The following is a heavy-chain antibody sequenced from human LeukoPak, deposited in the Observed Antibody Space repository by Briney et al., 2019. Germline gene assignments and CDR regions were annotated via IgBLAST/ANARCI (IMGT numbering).Heavy chain of an antibody. CDR3: AKRSDYGGNGNYFDY. J-gene: IGHJ4*02. CDR2: ICGRDTNT. CDR1: VFTLRIFG. D-gene: IGHD4-23*01. Sequence: VRSLRLSCAFSVFTLRIFGMSGVRDAPRRGLVWGLAICGRDTNTQYANYVVPRFIISRDNSKNTLYLQMNSLRAEDKAVYYCAKRSDYGGNGNYFDYWGQGTPVTVSS. V-gene: IGHV3-23*01.